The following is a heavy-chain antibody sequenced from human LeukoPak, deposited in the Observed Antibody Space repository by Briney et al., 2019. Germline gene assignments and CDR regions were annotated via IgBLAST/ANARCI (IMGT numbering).Heavy chain of an antibody. CDR1: GFTFSSNW. V-gene: IGHV3-74*01. CDR3: ARDRGPAVMDY. Sequence: AGGSLRLSCAASGFTFSSNWMHWVRQAPGKGLVWVSRINGDGSTINYADSVKGRFTTSRDNAKNTLYLQMNSLRAEDTAVYYCARDRGPAVMDYWGQGTLVTVSS. D-gene: IGHD2-2*03. J-gene: IGHJ4*02. CDR2: INGDGSTI.